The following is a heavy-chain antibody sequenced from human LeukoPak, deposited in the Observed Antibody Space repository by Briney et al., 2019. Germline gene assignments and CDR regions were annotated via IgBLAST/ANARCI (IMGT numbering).Heavy chain of an antibody. CDR2: ITNRGSGSTI. J-gene: IGHJ4*02. V-gene: IGHV3-48*03. D-gene: IGHD6-25*01. CDR3: AREHSSSGWGYFDY. CDR1: GFTFSSYE. Sequence: GGSLRLSCAASGFTFSSYEMNWVRQAPGKGLKWVSYITNRGSGSTIYYAGSVKGRFTVSRDDAKNSLYLQMNSLRVEDTAVYYCAREHSSSGWGYFDYWGQGALVTVSS.